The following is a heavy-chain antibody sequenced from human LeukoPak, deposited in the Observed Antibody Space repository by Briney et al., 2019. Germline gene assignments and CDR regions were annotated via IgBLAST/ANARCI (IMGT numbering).Heavy chain of an antibody. V-gene: IGHV4-38-2*01. CDR3: ARHAPGIVLMVYAAGHYFDY. CDR1: GYSISSGYY. J-gene: IGHJ4*02. Sequence: SETLSLTCAVSGYSISSGYYWGWIRQPPGKGLEWIGSIYHSGSTYYNPSLKSRVTISVDTSKNQFSLKLSSVTAADTAVYYCARHAPGIVLMVYAAGHYFDYWGQGTLVTVSS. CDR2: IYHSGST. D-gene: IGHD2-8*01.